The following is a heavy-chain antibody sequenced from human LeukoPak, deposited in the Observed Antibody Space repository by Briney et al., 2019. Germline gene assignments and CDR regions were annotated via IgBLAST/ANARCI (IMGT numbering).Heavy chain of an antibody. CDR2: IYPGDSDT. CDR3: ARSSPHCSSTSCPFDY. V-gene: IGHV5-51*01. CDR1: GSIFTSYW. D-gene: IGHD2-2*01. J-gene: IGHJ4*02. Sequence: GASLQISCKCSGSIFTSYWIGWVRPVPGKGLEWMGIIYPGDSDTRYSPSFQGQVTISADKSISTAYLQWSSLKASDTAMYYCARSSPHCSSTSCPFDYWGQGTLVTVSS.